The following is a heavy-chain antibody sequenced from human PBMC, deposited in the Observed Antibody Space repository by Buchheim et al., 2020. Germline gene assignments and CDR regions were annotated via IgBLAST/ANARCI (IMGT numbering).Heavy chain of an antibody. CDR1: GFTFSSYG. V-gene: IGHV3-30*18. Sequence: QVQLVESGGGVVQPGRSLRLSCAASGFTFSSYGMHWVRQAPGKGLEWVAVISYDGSNKYYADSVKGRFTISRANSKNTLYLQMNSLRAEDTAVYYCAKDLVYGMDVWGQGTT. D-gene: IGHD2-8*02. J-gene: IGHJ6*02. CDR3: AKDLVYGMDV. CDR2: ISYDGSNK.